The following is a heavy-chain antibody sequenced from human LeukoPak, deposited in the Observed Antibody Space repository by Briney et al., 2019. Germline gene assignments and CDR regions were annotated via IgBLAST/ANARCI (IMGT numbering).Heavy chain of an antibody. CDR2: IRGRAFGGTT. D-gene: IGHD3-10*01. Sequence: GGTLRLSCTASGFAFGDYAMSWFRQAPGKGLEWVGFIRGRAFGGTTEYAASVKGRFTISRDDSKSTAYLQMISLKTEDTAVYYCTRDGSGSYYHPPFDYWGQGTLVTVSS. CDR1: GFAFGDYA. CDR3: TRDGSGSYYHPPFDY. V-gene: IGHV3-49*03. J-gene: IGHJ4*02.